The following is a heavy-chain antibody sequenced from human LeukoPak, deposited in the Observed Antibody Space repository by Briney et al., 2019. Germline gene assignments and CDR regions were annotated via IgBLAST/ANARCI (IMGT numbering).Heavy chain of an antibody. D-gene: IGHD1-1*01. J-gene: IGHJ4*02. CDR1: GNYW. Sequence: GGSLRLSCAASGNYWMHWVRQAPGKGLVWVSHINSDGSWTSYADSVKGRFTISKDNAKNTVYLQMNNLRAEDTAVYYCARGGSRHPSPEDYWGRGTLVTVSS. CDR2: INSDGSWT. CDR3: ARGGSRHPSPEDY. V-gene: IGHV3-74*01.